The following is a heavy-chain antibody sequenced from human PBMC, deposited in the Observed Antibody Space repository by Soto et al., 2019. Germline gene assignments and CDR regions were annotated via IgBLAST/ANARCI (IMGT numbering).Heavy chain of an antibody. CDR2: IYPGDSDT. J-gene: IGHJ5*02. V-gene: IGHV5-51*01. CDR1: GYSFIDYW. D-gene: IGHD4-17*01. Sequence: GESLKISCKGSGYSFIDYWFGWVRQVPGKGLEWMGVIYPGDSDTRYSPSFQGHVTISADKSISTAYLQWSTLKASDTAMYYCARETYGDYVGYFDPWGQGTLVTVSS. CDR3: ARETYGDYVGYFDP.